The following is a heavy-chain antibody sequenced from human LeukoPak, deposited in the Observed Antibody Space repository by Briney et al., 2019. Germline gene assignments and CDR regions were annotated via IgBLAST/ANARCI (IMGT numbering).Heavy chain of an antibody. V-gene: IGHV3-21*04. CDR3: AKVWAAGGSYYYGMDV. Sequence: GGSLGLSCAASGFTFSSYSMNWVRQAPGKELEWVSSISSSSSYIYYADSVKGRFTISRDNSKNSLYLQMNSLRTEDTALYYCAKVWAAGGSYYYGMDVWGQGTTVTVSS. CDR1: GFTFSSYS. J-gene: IGHJ6*02. D-gene: IGHD4-23*01. CDR2: ISSSSSYI.